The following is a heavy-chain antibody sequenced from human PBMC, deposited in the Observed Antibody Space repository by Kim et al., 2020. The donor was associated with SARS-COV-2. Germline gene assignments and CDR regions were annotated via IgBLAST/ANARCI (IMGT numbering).Heavy chain of an antibody. Sequence: SETLSLTCAVYGGSFSGYYWSWIRQPPGKGLEWIGEINHSGSTNYNPSLKSRVTISVDTSKNQFSLKLRSVTAADTAEYYCASPGGIAAAGKRGDYWGQG. J-gene: IGHJ4*02. CDR1: GGSFSGYY. CDR2: INHSGST. V-gene: IGHV4-34*01. D-gene: IGHD6-13*01. CDR3: ASPGGIAAAGKRGDY.